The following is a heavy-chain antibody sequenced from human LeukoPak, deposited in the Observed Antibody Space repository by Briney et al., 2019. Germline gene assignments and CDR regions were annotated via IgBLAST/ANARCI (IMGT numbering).Heavy chain of an antibody. D-gene: IGHD3-9*01. V-gene: IGHV1-2*02. Sequence: GASVKVSCKASGYTFTGYYMHWVRQAPGQGLEWMGWINPNSGGTNYAQKFQGRVTMTRDTSISTAYMELSRLRSDDTAVYYCAREPTYYDILTGYNFSDYWGQGTLVTVSS. J-gene: IGHJ4*02. CDR3: AREPTYYDILTGYNFSDY. CDR2: INPNSGGT. CDR1: GYTFTGYY.